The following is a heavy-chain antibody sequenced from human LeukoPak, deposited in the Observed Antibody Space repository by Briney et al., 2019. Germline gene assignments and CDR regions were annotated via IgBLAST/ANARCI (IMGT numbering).Heavy chain of an antibody. CDR3: ASGLPREHWFDP. CDR1: GGSISSSSYY. V-gene: IGHV4-39*01. J-gene: IGHJ5*02. CDR2: IYYSGST. D-gene: IGHD5/OR15-5a*01. Sequence: KPSETLSLTCTVSGGSISSSSYYWGWIRQPPGKGLEWIGSIYYSGSTYYNPSLKSRVTISVDTSKNQFSLKLSSVTAADTAVYYCASGLPREHWFDPWGQGTLVTVSS.